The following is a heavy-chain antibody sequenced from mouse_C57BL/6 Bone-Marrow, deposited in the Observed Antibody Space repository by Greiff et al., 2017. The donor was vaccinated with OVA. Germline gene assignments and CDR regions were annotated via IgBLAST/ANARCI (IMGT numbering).Heavy chain of an antibody. CDR3: ARQESSGPFAY. CDR2: IYPRSGNT. V-gene: IGHV1-81*01. Sequence: QVQLKESGAELARPGASVKLSCKASGYTFTSYGISWVKQRTGQGLEWIGEIYPRSGNTYYNEKFKGKATLTADKSSRTAYMELRSLTSEDSAVYFCARQESSGPFAYWGQGTLVTVSA. J-gene: IGHJ3*01. D-gene: IGHD3-2*02. CDR1: GYTFTSYG.